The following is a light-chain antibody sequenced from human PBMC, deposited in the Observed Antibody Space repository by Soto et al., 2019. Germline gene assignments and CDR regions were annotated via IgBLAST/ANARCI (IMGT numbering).Light chain of an antibody. CDR1: QSVSTN. V-gene: IGKV3-15*01. J-gene: IGKJ1*01. CDR3: QQYDTWPRT. CDR2: GAS. Sequence: EIVMTQSPASLSVPPVERATLSCGACQSVSTNFAWYLQRPGQAPGLLIYGASTRAPAVPARFTASGSGTEFTLSISSLQSDDFGVYYCQQYDTWPRTFGQGTKV.